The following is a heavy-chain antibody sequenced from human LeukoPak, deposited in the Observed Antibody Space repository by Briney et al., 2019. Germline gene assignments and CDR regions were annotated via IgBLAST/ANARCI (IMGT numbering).Heavy chain of an antibody. CDR2: IYWNDDK. CDR3: AHRRPTPLSMENWFDP. J-gene: IGHJ5*02. V-gene: IGHV2-5*01. Sequence: SGPTLVKPTQTLTLTCTFSGFSLSTSGVGVGWIRQPPGKALEWLALIYWNDDKRYSPSLKSRLTITKDTSKNQVVLIMTNMDPVDTATYYCAHRRPTPLSMENWFDPWGQGTLVTVSS. D-gene: IGHD2/OR15-2a*01. CDR1: GFSLSTSGVG.